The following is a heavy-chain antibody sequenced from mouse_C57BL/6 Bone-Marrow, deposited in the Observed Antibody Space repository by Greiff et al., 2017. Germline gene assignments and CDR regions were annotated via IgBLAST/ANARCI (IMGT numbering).Heavy chain of an antibody. Sequence: DVQLQQSGPVLVKPGASVKMSCKASGYTFTDYYMNWVKQSHGKSLEWIGVINPYNGGTSYNQKFKGKATLTVDKSSSTAYMELNSLTSEDSAVYYCARRRTGTKRYAMDYWGQGTSVTVSS. J-gene: IGHJ4*01. CDR1: GYTFTDYY. CDR3: ARRRTGTKRYAMDY. CDR2: INPYNGGT. V-gene: IGHV1-19*01. D-gene: IGHD4-1*01.